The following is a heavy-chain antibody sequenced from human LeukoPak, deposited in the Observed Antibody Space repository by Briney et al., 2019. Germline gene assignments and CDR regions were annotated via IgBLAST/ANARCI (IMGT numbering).Heavy chain of an antibody. CDR2: IYYSGST. J-gene: IGHJ4*02. CDR1: GGSISSSSYY. V-gene: IGHV4-39*01. Sequence: SQTLSLTCTVSGGSISSSSYYWGWIRQPPGKGLEWIGSIYYSGSTYYNPSLKSRVTISVDTSKNQFSLKLSSVTAADTAVYYCASSPPFDYWGQGTLVTVSS. CDR3: ASSPPFDY.